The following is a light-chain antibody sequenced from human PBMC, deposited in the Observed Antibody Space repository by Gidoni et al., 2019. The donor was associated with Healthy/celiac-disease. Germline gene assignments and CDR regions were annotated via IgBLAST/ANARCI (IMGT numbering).Light chain of an antibody. CDR3: QQSYSTPQCS. V-gene: IGKV1-39*01. CDR1: QSISSY. Sequence: DIQMTQSPSSLSASVGDRVTITCRASQSISSYLNWYQQNPGKAPKLLIYDASSLKSGVPSRFSGSGSGTDFTRTISSLQPEDFATYYCQQSYSTPQCSFGQGTKLEIK. CDR2: DAS. J-gene: IGKJ2*04.